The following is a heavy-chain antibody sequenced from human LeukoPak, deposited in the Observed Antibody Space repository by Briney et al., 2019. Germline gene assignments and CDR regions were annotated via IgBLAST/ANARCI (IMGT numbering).Heavy chain of an antibody. Sequence: SVKVSCKASGGTFSSHTISWVRQAPGQGLEWMGRIIPILVIANYAQKFQARVTITANTSTSTAYMQLSSRRSEDTAVYYCATPPGIGYGYWGQGTLVTVSS. V-gene: IGHV1-69*02. CDR3: ATPPGIGYGY. D-gene: IGHD3-10*01. CDR1: GGTFSSHT. J-gene: IGHJ4*02. CDR2: IIPILVIA.